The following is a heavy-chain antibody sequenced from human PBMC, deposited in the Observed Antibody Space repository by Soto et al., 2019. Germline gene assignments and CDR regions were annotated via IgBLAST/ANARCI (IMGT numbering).Heavy chain of an antibody. CDR2: ISSSSSYI. D-gene: IGHD3-22*01. CDR1: GFTFSSYS. V-gene: IGHV3-21*01. CDR3: ARDGREDYYDSSGYLDY. J-gene: IGHJ4*02. Sequence: ESGGGLVKPGGSLRLSCAASGFTFSSYSMNWVRQAPGKGLEWVSSISSSSSYIYYADSVKGRFTISRDNAKNSLYLQMNSLRAEDTAVYYCARDGREDYYDSSGYLDYWGQGTLVTVSS.